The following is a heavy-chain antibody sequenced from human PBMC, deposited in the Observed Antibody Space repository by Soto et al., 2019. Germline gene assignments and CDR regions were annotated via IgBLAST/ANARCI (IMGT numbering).Heavy chain of an antibody. Sequence: ASVKVSCKASGGTFSSYAISWVRQAPGQGLEWMGGIIPIFGTANYAQKFQGRVTITADESTSTAYMELSSLRSEDTAVYYCARDEGVLVVVPAAMRNYYYGMDVWGQGTTVTVSS. CDR1: GGTFSSYA. J-gene: IGHJ6*02. V-gene: IGHV1-69*13. CDR2: IIPIFGTA. D-gene: IGHD2-2*01. CDR3: ARDEGVLVVVPAAMRNYYYGMDV.